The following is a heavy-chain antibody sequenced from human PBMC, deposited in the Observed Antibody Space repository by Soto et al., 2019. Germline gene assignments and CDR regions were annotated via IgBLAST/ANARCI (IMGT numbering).Heavy chain of an antibody. CDR2: INGTGDDT. J-gene: IGHJ4*03. CDR1: GFTFHNYA. V-gene: IGHV3-23*01. CDR3: AKKEECGHVWGKSPLD. D-gene: IGHD3-16*01. Sequence: GGSLRLSCAASGFTFHNYAMSWVRQAPGKGLEWVSSINGTGDDTYYADSVKGRFTISRDNSKNTLNLQLKSLRAEDTALYYCAKKEECGHVWGKSPLDWGQGTLVTVSS.